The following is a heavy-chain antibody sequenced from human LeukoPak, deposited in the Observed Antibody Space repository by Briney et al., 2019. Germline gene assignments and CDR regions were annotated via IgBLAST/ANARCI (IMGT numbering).Heavy chain of an antibody. CDR3: ARGLRLPAAREEFDY. CDR2: ISSSSSYI. CDR1: GFTFSSYS. Sequence: GGSLRLSCAASGFTFSSYSMNWVRQAPGKGLEWVSSISSSSSYIYYADSVKGRFTISRDNAKNSLYLQMNSLRAEDTAVYYCARGLRLPAAREEFDYWGQGTLVTVSS. J-gene: IGHJ4*02. V-gene: IGHV3-21*01. D-gene: IGHD2-2*01.